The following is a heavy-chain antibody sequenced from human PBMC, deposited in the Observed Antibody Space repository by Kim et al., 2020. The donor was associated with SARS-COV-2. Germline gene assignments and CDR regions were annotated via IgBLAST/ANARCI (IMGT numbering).Heavy chain of an antibody. CDR3: ARRYYDSSGYTNWFDP. V-gene: IGHV4-39*01. CDR1: GGSISSSSYY. J-gene: IGHJ5*02. D-gene: IGHD3-22*01. Sequence: SETLSLTCTVSGGSISSSSYYWGWIRQPPGKGLEWIGSIYYSGSTYYNPSLKSRVTISVDTSKNQFSLKLSSVTAADTAVYYCARRYYDSSGYTNWFDPWGQGTLVPVSS. CDR2: IYYSGST.